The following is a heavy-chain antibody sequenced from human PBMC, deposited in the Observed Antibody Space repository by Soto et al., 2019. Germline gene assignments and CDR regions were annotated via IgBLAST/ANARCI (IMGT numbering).Heavy chain of an antibody. CDR2: ISWDGTNT. V-gene: IGHV3-43*01. CDR3: AKANSPDTGWYLPPQF. Sequence: GGSLRLSCAASGFTFDDYTMHWVRQAPGKSLEWVSLISWDGTNTYYADSVKGRFTISRDNRKNSLFLQMNSLSTEDTALYYCAKANSPDTGWYLPPQFWGQGTLVPVSS. D-gene: IGHD6-19*01. CDR1: GFTFDDYT. J-gene: IGHJ4*02.